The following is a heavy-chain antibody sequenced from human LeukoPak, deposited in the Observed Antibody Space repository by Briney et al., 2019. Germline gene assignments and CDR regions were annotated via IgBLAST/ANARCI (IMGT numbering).Heavy chain of an antibody. CDR1: GDMFSNFT. V-gene: IGHV1-69*05. D-gene: IGHD3-3*01. CDR2: IIPFFGTT. CDR3: ARETIPILASNHYFDN. Sequence: SVKVSCKSSGDMFSNFTISWVRQAPGQGLEWMGRIIPFFGTTNYAQKFQGRVSITTDGSTSTAYMELISLTSEDTAVYYCARETIPILASNHYFDNWGQGTLVTVSS. J-gene: IGHJ4*02.